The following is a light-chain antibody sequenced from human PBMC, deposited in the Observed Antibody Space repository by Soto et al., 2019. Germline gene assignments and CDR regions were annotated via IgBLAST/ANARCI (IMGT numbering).Light chain of an antibody. Sequence: QSVLTQPRSVSGSPGQSVTISCTGTGNDVGGYNYVSWYQQHPGKAPKLIIYDVSKRPSGVPDRFSGSKSGNTASLTISVLQAEDEADYYCSSAAGGYISGFGTGTKVTVL. V-gene: IGLV2-11*01. CDR1: GNDVGGYNY. J-gene: IGLJ1*01. CDR3: SSAAGGYISG. CDR2: DVS.